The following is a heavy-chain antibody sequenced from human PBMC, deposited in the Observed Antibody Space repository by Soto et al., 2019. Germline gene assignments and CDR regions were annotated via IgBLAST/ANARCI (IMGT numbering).Heavy chain of an antibody. CDR2: ISAHNSNT. CDR3: ARGRYGDY. J-gene: IGHJ4*02. Sequence: QVHLVQSGAEVKKPGASVKVSCKGSGYIFTTYGITWVRQAPGQGLEWMGWISAHNSNTNYAQKLQGRVTVTRDTSTSTAYMELRNLRSADTAVYYCARGRYGDYWGQGALVTVSS. D-gene: IGHD1-1*01. CDR1: GYIFTTYG. V-gene: IGHV1-18*01.